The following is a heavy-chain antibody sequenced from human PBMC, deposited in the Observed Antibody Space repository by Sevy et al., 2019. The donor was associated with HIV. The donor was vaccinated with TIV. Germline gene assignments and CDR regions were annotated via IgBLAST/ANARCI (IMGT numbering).Heavy chain of an antibody. CDR3: AKGRRPNPRDTCSSSWYEEYYYGMDV. J-gene: IGHJ6*02. V-gene: IGHV3-23*01. D-gene: IGHD6-13*01. CDR1: GFTFSSYA. CDR2: ISGSGGST. Sequence: GGSLRLSCAASGFTFSSYAMSWVRQAPGKGLEWVSAISGSGGSTYYADSVKGRFTISRDNSKNTLYLQMNSLRAEDTAVYYCAKGRRPNPRDTCSSSWYEEYYYGMDVWGQGTTVTVSS.